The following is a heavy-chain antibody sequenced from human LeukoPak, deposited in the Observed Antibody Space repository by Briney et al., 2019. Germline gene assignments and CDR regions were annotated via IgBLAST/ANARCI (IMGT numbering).Heavy chain of an antibody. CDR3: ARAAYSSGPDY. CDR2: ISSKGTYI. J-gene: IGHJ4*02. D-gene: IGHD6-19*01. V-gene: IGHV3-21*06. CDR1: GFTFSASN. Sequence: GGSLRLSCEVSGFTFSASNMNWVRQAPGKGLEWVSYISSKGTYINYADSVKGRFTISRDNAKSSVYLQMTSLRAEDTAVYYCARAAYSSGPDYWGQGTLVTVSS.